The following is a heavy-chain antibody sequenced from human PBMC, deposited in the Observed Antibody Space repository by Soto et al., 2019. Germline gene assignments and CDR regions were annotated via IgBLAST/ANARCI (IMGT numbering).Heavy chain of an antibody. CDR2: ISPYDGNT. Sequence: GTPVKVSSKACGYAFGCLCRNWAQQAPGERLERLGWISPYDGNTKYAQILQGRVSMTTDTSTKTAYMEVRSLRSDDTAVYYCARGGYYDSSGSRNYHYYGMNVWGQGTTVTV. CDR3: ARGGYYDSSGSRNYHYYGMNV. V-gene: IGHV1-18*01. D-gene: IGHD3-22*01. CDR1: GYAFGCLC. J-gene: IGHJ6*02.